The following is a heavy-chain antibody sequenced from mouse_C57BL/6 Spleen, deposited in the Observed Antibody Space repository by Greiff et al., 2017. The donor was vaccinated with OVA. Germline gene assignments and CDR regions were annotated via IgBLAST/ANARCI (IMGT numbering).Heavy chain of an antibody. V-gene: IGHV14-2*01. Sequence: EVQLVESGAELVKPGASVKLSCTASGYNITDYYMNWVKQRPAQGLEWIGRIDPEDGDTKYHPKFPGKATITAYTSTTTTYLQLSILTSEDTAVYACARFTAQGYDKGCWGKRTSVTDAS. CDR1: GYNITDYY. CDR2: IDPEDGDT. D-gene: IGHD3-2*02. J-gene: IGHJ4*01. CDR3: ARFTAQGYDKGC.